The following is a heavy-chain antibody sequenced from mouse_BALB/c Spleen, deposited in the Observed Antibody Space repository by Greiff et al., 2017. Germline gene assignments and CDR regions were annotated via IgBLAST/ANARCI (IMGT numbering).Heavy chain of an antibody. J-gene: IGHJ3*01. Sequence: MQLQQSGPELMKPGASVKISCKASGYSFTSYYMHWVKQSHGKSLEWIGYIDPFNGGTSYNQKFKGKATLTVDKSSSTAYMHLSSLTSEDSAVYYCARGGNWDEAYWGQGTLVTVSA. D-gene: IGHD4-1*02. CDR2: IDPFNGGT. V-gene: IGHV1S135*01. CDR3: ARGGNWDEAY. CDR1: GYSFTSYY.